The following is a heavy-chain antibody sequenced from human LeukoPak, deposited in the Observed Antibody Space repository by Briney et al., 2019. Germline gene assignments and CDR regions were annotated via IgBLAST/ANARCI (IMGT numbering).Heavy chain of an antibody. CDR2: ISGSGGST. CDR3: AKEYCSSTSCYTGNYYYYYYMDV. J-gene: IGHJ6*03. D-gene: IGHD2-2*02. CDR1: GFTFSSYA. V-gene: IGHV3-23*01. Sequence: GGSLRLSYAASGFTFSSYAMSWVRQAPGKGLEWVSAISGSGGSTYYADSVKGRFTISRDNSKNTLYLQMNSLRAEDTAVYYCAKEYCSSTSCYTGNYYYYYYMDVWGKGTTVTVSS.